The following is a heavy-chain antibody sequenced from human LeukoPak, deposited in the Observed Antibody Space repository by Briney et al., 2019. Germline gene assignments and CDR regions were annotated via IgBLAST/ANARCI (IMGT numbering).Heavy chain of an antibody. V-gene: IGHV1-2*02. CDR1: GYTFTDYY. D-gene: IGHD3-3*01. CDR3: ARATGDFWSGSFDY. Sequence: ASVKVSCKTSGYTFTDYYIHWVRQAPEQGLEWMGWINPNGGGTNYAQRFQGRVTMTRDMSISTAYMELSGLRLEDTAVYYCARATGDFWSGSFDYWGQGTLVTVSS. CDR2: INPNGGGT. J-gene: IGHJ4*02.